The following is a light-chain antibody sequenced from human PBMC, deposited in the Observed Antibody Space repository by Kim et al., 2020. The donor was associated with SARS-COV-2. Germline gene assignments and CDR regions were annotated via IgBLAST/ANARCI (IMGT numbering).Light chain of an antibody. Sequence: ASVGDTFTITCRASQSIVTYLNWYQQKPGKAPNLLIYAATSLQSGVPSRFSGSGSGTDFTLTITSLQPEDFASYYCQQTYSAPYTFGQGTKVDIK. CDR1: QSIVTY. CDR2: AAT. V-gene: IGKV1-39*01. J-gene: IGKJ2*01. CDR3: QQTYSAPYT.